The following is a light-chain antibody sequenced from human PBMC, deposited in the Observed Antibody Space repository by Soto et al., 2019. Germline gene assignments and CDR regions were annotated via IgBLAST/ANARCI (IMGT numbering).Light chain of an antibody. CDR3: QQYNTWRSIT. CDR1: QSVSNK. Sequence: EIVIAQYPATLTVSRGERATLSCRASQSVSNKLAWYQHKPGQAPRVLIYDTSTRAAGIPARFSGSGSGTDFTLTISSLQSEDFAVYYCQQYNTWRSITFGQGTRLEIK. CDR2: DTS. J-gene: IGKJ5*01. V-gene: IGKV3-15*01.